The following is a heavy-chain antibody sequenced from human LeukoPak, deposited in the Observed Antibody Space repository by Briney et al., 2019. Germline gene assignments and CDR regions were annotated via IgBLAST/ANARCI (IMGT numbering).Heavy chain of an antibody. CDR1: GFAFSASS. D-gene: IGHD4-11*01. CDR3: VRDYTVSYSWYGDY. CDR2: ITNSGSHI. J-gene: IGHJ4*02. Sequence: TGGSLRLSCAASGFAFSASSMNWVRQAPGKGLEWVASITNSGSHIYYADSVKGRFTISRDNAKNSLHLQMDSLRAEDTALYYCVRDYTVSYSWYGDYWGQGTLVTVSS. V-gene: IGHV3-21*03.